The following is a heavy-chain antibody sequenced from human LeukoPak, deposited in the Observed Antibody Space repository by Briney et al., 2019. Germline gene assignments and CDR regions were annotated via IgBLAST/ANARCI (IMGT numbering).Heavy chain of an antibody. D-gene: IGHD3-10*01. CDR3: ARGTYLWFGAPEMDHYYYYMDV. CDR2: INPNSGGT. J-gene: IGHJ6*03. CDR1: GYTFTGYY. V-gene: IGHV1-2*02. Sequence: GASVKVSCKASGYTFTGYYMHWVRQAPGQGLAWMGWINPNSGGTNYAQKFQGRVTMTRDTSISTAYMELSRLRSDDTAVYYCARGTYLWFGAPEMDHYYYYMDVWGKGTTVTISS.